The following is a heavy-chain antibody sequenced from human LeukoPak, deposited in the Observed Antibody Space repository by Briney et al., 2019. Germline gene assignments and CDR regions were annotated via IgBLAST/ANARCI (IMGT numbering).Heavy chain of an antibody. CDR2: IKQDGSEK. D-gene: IGHD6-19*01. Sequence: GGSLRLSCVASGFTFSNYWMSWVRQAPGKGLEWVANIKQDGSEKYYVDSVKGRFTISRDNAKNSLYLQMNSLRAEDTAVYYCARAVAGIPYDYWGQGTLVTVSS. CDR1: GFTFSNYW. J-gene: IGHJ4*02. CDR3: ARAVAGIPYDY. V-gene: IGHV3-7*01.